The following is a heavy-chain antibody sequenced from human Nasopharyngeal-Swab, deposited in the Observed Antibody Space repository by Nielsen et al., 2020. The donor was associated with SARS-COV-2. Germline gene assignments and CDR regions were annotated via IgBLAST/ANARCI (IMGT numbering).Heavy chain of an antibody. CDR2: ISSSSSYT. V-gene: IGHV3-11*03. J-gene: IGHJ5*02. Sequence: SLKISCAASGFTFSDYYMSWIRQAPGKGLEWVSYISSSSSYTNYADSVKGRFTISRDNAKNSLYLQMNSLRAEDTAVYYCAARYSSGWGDDWFDPWGQGTLVTVSS. CDR1: GFTFSDYY. D-gene: IGHD6-19*01. CDR3: AARYSSGWGDDWFDP.